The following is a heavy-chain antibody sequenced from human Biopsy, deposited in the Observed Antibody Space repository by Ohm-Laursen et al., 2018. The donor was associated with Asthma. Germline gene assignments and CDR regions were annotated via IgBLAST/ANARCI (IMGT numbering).Heavy chain of an antibody. CDR2: LIPVLGTA. CDR3: ARGYSGTDRIVYYYSGMEV. V-gene: IGHV1-69*13. J-gene: IGHJ6*02. CDR1: GDSLGSFINYA. Sequence: SVKVSCKASGDSLGSFINYAISWVRQAPRQGLEWMGGLIPVLGTADYAPMFEGRVAITADESTSTAYLELTSLRFEDTAVYYCARGYSGTDRIVYYYSGMEVWGQGTTVTVSS. D-gene: IGHD5-12*01.